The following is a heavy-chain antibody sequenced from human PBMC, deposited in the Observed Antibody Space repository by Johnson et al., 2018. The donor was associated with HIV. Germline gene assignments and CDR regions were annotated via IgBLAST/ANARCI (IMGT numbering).Heavy chain of an antibody. D-gene: IGHD1-14*01. CDR1: GFTFSSYG. CDR3: ARENWNHAGAFDI. Sequence: QMQLVESGGGVVQPGRSLRLSCAASGFTFSSYGMHWVRQAPGKGLEWVAVISYDGSNKYYADSVKGRFTISRDNSKKTLYLQMNSLRTEDMAMYYCARENWNHAGAFDIWGQGTMVTVSS. V-gene: IGHV3-30*03. CDR2: ISYDGSNK. J-gene: IGHJ3*02.